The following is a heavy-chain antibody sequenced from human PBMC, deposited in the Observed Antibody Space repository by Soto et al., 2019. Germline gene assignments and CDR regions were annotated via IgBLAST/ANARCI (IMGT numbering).Heavy chain of an antibody. CDR3: ARAETSSGWYPVFDY. CDR1: GDSISSYY. Sequence: QVQLQESGPGLVKASETLSVTCTVSGDSISSYYWSWIRQPPGRGLQWIGDIYHTGSTNYNPSLKSRVTLSVDMSKNQFSLNVNSVTAADTAVYYCARAETSSGWYPVFDYWGQGILVTVSS. D-gene: IGHD6-19*01. V-gene: IGHV4-59*01. J-gene: IGHJ4*02. CDR2: IYHTGST.